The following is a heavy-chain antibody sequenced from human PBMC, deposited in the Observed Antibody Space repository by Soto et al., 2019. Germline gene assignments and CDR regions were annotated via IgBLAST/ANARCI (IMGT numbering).Heavy chain of an antibody. D-gene: IGHD6-19*01. J-gene: IGHJ6*02. CDR1: GFTVSSNY. Sequence: EVQLVETGGGLIQPGGSLRLSCAASGFTVSSNYMSWVRQAPGKGLEWVSVIYSGGSTYYADSVKGRFTISRDNSKNTLYLQMNSLRAEDTAVYYCARDHSSGWSHHHYYYGMDVWSQGTTVTVSS. CDR2: IYSGGST. V-gene: IGHV3-53*02. CDR3: ARDHSSGWSHHHYYYGMDV.